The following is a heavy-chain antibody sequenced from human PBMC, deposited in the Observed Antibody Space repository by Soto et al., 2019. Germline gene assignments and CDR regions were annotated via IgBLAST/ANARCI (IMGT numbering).Heavy chain of an antibody. D-gene: IGHD6-13*01. V-gene: IGHV3-30*03. J-gene: IGHJ4*02. CDR2: ISYDGNIK. CDR3: ARFWGPVTAAVDDY. CDR1: GFTFSNFG. Sequence: QVQLVESGGGVVQPGRSLRLSYAASGFTFSNFGMQWVRQAPGKGLEWVASISYDGNIKYSADSVKGRFTISRDNSKNTLYLQMNSLRSEDTAVYYCARFWGPVTAAVDDYWGQGTLVTVSS.